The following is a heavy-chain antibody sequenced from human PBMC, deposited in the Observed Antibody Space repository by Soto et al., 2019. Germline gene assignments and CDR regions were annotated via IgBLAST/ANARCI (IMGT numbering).Heavy chain of an antibody. CDR3: ASHGGYDYAGLEFDD. CDR1: GYTFNSYA. Sequence: GASVKVSCKASGYTFNSYAISWVRQAPGQGLEWMGWISAYNGHTKYAQKLQGRVTMTTDTSTSTAYMELRSLRSDDTAVYYCASHGGYDYAGLEFDDWGQGTLVTVSS. CDR2: ISAYNGHT. J-gene: IGHJ4*02. D-gene: IGHD5-12*01. V-gene: IGHV1-18*01.